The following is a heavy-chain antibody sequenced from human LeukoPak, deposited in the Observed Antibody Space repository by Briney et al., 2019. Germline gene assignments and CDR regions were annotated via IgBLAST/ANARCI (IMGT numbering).Heavy chain of an antibody. CDR3: ARPHCSSTSYPHHNWFDP. CDR2: IYYSGST. V-gene: IGHV4-39*01. CDR1: GGSISSSSYY. J-gene: IGHJ5*02. D-gene: IGHD2-2*01. Sequence: SSETLSLTCTVSGGSISSSSYYWGWIRQPPGKGLEWIGSIYYSGSTYYNPSLKSRVTISVDTSKNQFSLKLSSVTAADTAVYYCARPHCSSTSYPHHNWFDPWGQGTLVTVSS.